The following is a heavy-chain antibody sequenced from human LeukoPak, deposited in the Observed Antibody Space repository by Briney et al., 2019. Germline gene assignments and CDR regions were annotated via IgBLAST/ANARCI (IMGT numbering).Heavy chain of an antibody. CDR2: MNPNSGNT. V-gene: IGHV1-8*01. Sequence: GASVKVSCKASGYTFTSYDINWVRQATGQGLEWMGWMNPNSGNTGYAQKFQGRVTMTRNTSISTAYMELSSLRSEDTAVYYCARGRGTLIAAAGTSFDPWGQGTLVTVSS. CDR1: GYTFTSYD. D-gene: IGHD6-13*01. CDR3: ARGRGTLIAAAGTSFDP. J-gene: IGHJ5*02.